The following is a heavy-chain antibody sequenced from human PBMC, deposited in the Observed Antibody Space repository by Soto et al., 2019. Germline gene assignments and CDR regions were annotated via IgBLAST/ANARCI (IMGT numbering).Heavy chain of an antibody. V-gene: IGHV4-59*02. D-gene: IGHD3-22*01. CDR2: VDYTGRT. J-gene: IGHJ4*02. CDR3: VRRNYFESSGYNHFDY. Sequence: QVQLQESGPGLVKPSETLSLTCQVSGASVGGHYWSWIRQPPGKGLEWIGFVDYTGRTKTNPFLKSRVTISRDTSNNQFSLRLRSVTAADTAVYFCVRRNYFESSGYNHFDYWGQGILVTVSS. CDR1: GASVGGHY.